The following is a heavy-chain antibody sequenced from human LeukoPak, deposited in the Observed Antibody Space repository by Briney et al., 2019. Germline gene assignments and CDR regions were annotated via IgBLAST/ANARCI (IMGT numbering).Heavy chain of an antibody. V-gene: IGHV3-48*03. CDR3: ARKLPGPTYFDF. J-gene: IGHJ4*02. CDR2: ISNGGTTI. D-gene: IGHD1-1*01. CDR1: GFTFSSYE. Sequence: GGSLRLSCAASGFTFSSYEMNWVRQAPGKGLGWISYISNGGTTIYYADSVKGRFTISRDDAKTSQYLQMISLRAEDTGVYFCARKLPGPTYFDFWGQGTLVSVSS.